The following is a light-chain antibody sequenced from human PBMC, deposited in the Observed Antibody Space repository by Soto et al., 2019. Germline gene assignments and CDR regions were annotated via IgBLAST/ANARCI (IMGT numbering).Light chain of an antibody. V-gene: IGKV1-5*03. J-gene: IGKJ1*01. CDR3: QQYNSYSGT. Sequence: DIQMTQSPSTLSASVGDTVTITCRASRSISTWLTWYQQKPGKAPKLLIYKASSLESGVPSRFSGSGSGTEFTFTISSLEPDDFATYYCQQYNSYSGTFGQGTKVEI. CDR2: KAS. CDR1: RSISTW.